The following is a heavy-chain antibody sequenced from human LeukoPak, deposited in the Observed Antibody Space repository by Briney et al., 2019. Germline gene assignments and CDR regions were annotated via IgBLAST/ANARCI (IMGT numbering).Heavy chain of an antibody. D-gene: IGHD3-10*01. CDR3: AKDRQRVRDRGWFDP. CDR1: GFTFSSYA. Sequence: PGGSLRLSCAASGFTFSSYAMSWVRHAPGGGRGWVSAISGSGGSTYYADSVKGRFTISRDNSKNTLYLQMNSLRAEDTAVYYCAKDRQRVRDRGWFDPWGQGTLVTVSS. J-gene: IGHJ5*02. CDR2: ISGSGGST. V-gene: IGHV3-23*01.